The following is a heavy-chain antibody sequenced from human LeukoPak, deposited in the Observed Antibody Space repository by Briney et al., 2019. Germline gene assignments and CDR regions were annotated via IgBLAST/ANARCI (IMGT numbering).Heavy chain of an antibody. Sequence: GGSLRLSCAASGFTFSSYGMHWVRQAPGKGLEWVTFIRYDGSNKYYADSVKGRFTISRDNSKNTLYLQMNSLRAGDTAVYYCAKDRRFLEWTFHFMDVWGKGTTVTVSS. J-gene: IGHJ6*03. V-gene: IGHV3-30*02. CDR1: GFTFSSYG. D-gene: IGHD3-3*01. CDR2: IRYDGSNK. CDR3: AKDRRFLEWTFHFMDV.